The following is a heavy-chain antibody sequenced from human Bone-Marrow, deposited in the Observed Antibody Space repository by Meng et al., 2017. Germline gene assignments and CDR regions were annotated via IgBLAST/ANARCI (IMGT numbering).Heavy chain of an antibody. V-gene: IGHV1-69*06. CDR3: ARDPEQWLVLRYFQH. D-gene: IGHD6-19*01. J-gene: IGHJ1*01. CDR2: IIPIFGTA. CDR1: GGTFSSYA. Sequence: SVKVSCKASGGTFSSYAISWVRQAPGQGLEWMGGIIPIFGTANYAQKFQGRVTITADKSTSTAYMELSSLRSEDTAVYYCARDPEQWLVLRYFQHWVQGTLVTVSS.